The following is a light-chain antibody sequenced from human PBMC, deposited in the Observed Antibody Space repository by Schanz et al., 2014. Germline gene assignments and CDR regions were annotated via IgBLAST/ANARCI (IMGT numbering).Light chain of an antibody. Sequence: SAELTQPPSVSVSPGQTASITCSGDKLGDRYASWYQQRPGQSPVLVIYEDTKRPSGIPERFSGSNSGNTATLTISGTQAMDEADYYCQAWDSGTAVFGGGTKLTVL. J-gene: IGLJ2*01. CDR3: QAWDSGTAV. CDR1: KLGDRY. CDR2: EDT. V-gene: IGLV3-1*01.